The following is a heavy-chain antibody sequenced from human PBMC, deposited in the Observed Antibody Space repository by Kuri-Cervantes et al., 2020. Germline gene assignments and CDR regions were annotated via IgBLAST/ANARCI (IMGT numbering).Heavy chain of an antibody. D-gene: IGHD2-8*01. CDR2: ISSSSSYI. CDR3: ARARGYCTNGVCSPFDY. Sequence: GGSLRLSCAASGFTFSIYSMNWVRQAPGKGLEWVSSISSSSSYIYYADSVKGRFTISRDNAKNSLYLQMISLRAEDTAVYYCARARGYCTNGVCSPFDYWGQGTLVTVSS. J-gene: IGHJ4*02. V-gene: IGHV3-21*01. CDR1: GFTFSIYS.